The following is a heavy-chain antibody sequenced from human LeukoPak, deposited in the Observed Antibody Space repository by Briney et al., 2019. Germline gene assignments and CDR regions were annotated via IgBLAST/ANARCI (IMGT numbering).Heavy chain of an antibody. Sequence: GGSLRLSCAASRFTFSSYGMHWVRQAPGKGLEWVANIKQDGSEKHYVDSVKGRFTISRDNAKNSLYLQMNSLRAEDTAVYYCARAVNWFDPWGQGTLVTVSS. CDR1: RFTFSSYG. D-gene: IGHD4-17*01. V-gene: IGHV3-7*04. CDR2: IKQDGSEK. J-gene: IGHJ5*02. CDR3: ARAVNWFDP.